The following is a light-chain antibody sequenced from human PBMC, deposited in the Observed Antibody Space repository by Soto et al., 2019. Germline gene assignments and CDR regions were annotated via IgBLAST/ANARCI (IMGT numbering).Light chain of an antibody. J-gene: IGLJ1*01. CDR1: SGYVGGYNF. Sequence: QAAVTQPASVSVSPGQAITISCTGTSGYVGGYNFVSWYQQYPGKAPKLMIHDVTARPSGVSIRFSGSKSGTTASLTISGLQPEDEADYYCCSYASSTSYASRPGTKVTVL. CDR3: CSYASSTSYA. CDR2: DVT. V-gene: IGLV2-14*01.